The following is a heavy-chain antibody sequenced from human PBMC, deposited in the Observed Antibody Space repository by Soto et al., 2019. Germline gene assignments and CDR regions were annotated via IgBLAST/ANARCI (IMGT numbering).Heavy chain of an antibody. J-gene: IGHJ4*02. CDR2: INHSGST. D-gene: IGHD5-18*01. V-gene: IGHV4-34*01. Sequence: SETLSLTCAVYGGSFSGYYWSWIRQPPGKGLEWIGEINHSGSTNYNPSLKSRVTISVDTSKNQFSLKLSSVTAADTAAYYCARGNPRGYSYGYSRYFDYWGQGTLVTVSS. CDR1: GGSFSGYY. CDR3: ARGNPRGYSYGYSRYFDY.